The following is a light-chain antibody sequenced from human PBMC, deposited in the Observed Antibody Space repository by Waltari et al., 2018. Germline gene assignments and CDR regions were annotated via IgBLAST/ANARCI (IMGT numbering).Light chain of an antibody. V-gene: IGLV7-46*01. CDR2: HTV. Sequence: QAVVTQEPSLTVSPGGTVILTCGSSTGVVTSGHFAFWFQQKPGQAPKTLIHHTVNTHSWTPGRFSGSLLGDKAALTLSDAQPEDEADYFCLLSYSGARRVFGGGTKLTVL. CDR3: LLSYSGARRV. CDR1: TGVVTSGHF. J-gene: IGLJ3*02.